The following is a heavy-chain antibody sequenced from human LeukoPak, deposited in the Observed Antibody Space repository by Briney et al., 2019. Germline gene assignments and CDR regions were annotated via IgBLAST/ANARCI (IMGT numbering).Heavy chain of an antibody. V-gene: IGHV3-23*01. CDR1: GFTFSNYA. Sequence: GGSPRLSCAASGFTFSNYAMSWVRQALGKGLEWVSAITGSGGNTYYADSVKGRFTISRDNSKNTVFLQMNSLRAEDTAVYYCAKWGDYDVLTGYYVSDYWGQGTLVTVSS. CDR2: ITGSGGNT. J-gene: IGHJ4*02. CDR3: AKWGDYDVLTGYYVSDY. D-gene: IGHD3-9*01.